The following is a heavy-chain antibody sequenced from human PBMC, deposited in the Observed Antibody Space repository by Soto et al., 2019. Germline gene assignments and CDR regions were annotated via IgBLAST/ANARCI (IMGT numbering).Heavy chain of an antibody. CDR2: NYYSGIT. D-gene: IGHD6-6*01. CDR1: GGSISGGGYY. V-gene: IGHV4-31*03. Sequence: SETLSLTCTVSGGSISGGGYYWTWIRQHPGKGLEWIGYNYYSGITYYNPSLKSRVTISLDTSKNQFSPKLSSVTAADTAVYYCARGSSIAGLYYGMDVWGQGTTVTVSS. CDR3: ARGSSIAGLYYGMDV. J-gene: IGHJ6*02.